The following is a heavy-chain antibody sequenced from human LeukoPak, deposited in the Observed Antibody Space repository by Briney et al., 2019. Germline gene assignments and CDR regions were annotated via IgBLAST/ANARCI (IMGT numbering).Heavy chain of an antibody. V-gene: IGHV3-7*01. D-gene: IGHD2-2*01. CDR3: ARVSLDIVVVLAAQLADY. Sequence: GGSLRLSCAASGFTFSSYWMSWVRQAPGKGLEWVANIKQDGSEKYYVDSVKGRFTISRDNAKNSLYLQMNSLRAEDTAVYYCARVSLDIVVVLAAQLADYWGQGTLVTVSS. CDR1: GFTFSSYW. J-gene: IGHJ4*02. CDR2: IKQDGSEK.